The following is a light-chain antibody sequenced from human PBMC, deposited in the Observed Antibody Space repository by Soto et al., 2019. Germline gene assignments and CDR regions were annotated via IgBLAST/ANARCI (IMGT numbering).Light chain of an antibody. CDR1: QSVSSSY. Sequence: EIVLTQSTGTLSLSPGERATLSCRASQSVSSSYLAWYQQKPGQAPRLLIYGASSRATGIPDRFSGSGSGTDFTLTISRLEPEDYAVYYCKSGLTFGGETKVEIK. CDR3: KSGLT. V-gene: IGKV3-20*01. CDR2: GAS. J-gene: IGKJ4*01.